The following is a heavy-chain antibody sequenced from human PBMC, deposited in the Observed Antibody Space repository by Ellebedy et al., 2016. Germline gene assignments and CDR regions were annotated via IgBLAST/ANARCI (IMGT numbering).Heavy chain of an antibody. Sequence: SETLSLTXTVSGGSISSYYWSWIRQPPGKGLEWIGYIYYSGSTNYNPSLKSRVTISVDTSKNQFSLKLSSVTAADTAVYYCARAGAMVRGVIIFAPTYYYGMDVWGQGTTVTVSS. V-gene: IGHV4-59*12. CDR1: GGSISSYY. CDR3: ARAGAMVRGVIIFAPTYYYGMDV. D-gene: IGHD3-10*01. CDR2: IYYSGST. J-gene: IGHJ6*02.